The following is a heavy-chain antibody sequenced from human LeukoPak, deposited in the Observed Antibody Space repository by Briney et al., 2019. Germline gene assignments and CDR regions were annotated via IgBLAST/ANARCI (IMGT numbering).Heavy chain of an antibody. J-gene: IGHJ4*02. CDR1: GYTFTNYA. CDR2: INTGNGNT. Sequence: ASVKVSCKASGYTFTNYALHWVRQAPGQRLEWMGWINTGNGNTKYSQKFQGRVTITRATSASTAYMDLSSLRSEDTAVYYCARNTETAIPLPYYFDYWGQGTLVTVSS. D-gene: IGHD2-21*02. V-gene: IGHV1-3*04. CDR3: ARNTETAIPLPYYFDY.